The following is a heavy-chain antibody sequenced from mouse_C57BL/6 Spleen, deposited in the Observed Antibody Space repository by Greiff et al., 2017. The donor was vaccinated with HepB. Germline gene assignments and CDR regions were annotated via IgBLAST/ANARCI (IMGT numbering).Heavy chain of an antibody. CDR1: GYSFTGYY. Sequence: VQLQQSGPELVKPGASVKISCKASGYSFTGYYMNWVKQSPEKSLEWIGEINPSTGGTTYNQKFKAKATLTVDKSSSTAYMQLKSLTSEDSAVYYCARDDYSNFFAYWGQGTLVTVSA. J-gene: IGHJ3*01. V-gene: IGHV1-42*01. CDR3: ARDDYSNFFAY. CDR2: INPSTGGT. D-gene: IGHD2-5*01.